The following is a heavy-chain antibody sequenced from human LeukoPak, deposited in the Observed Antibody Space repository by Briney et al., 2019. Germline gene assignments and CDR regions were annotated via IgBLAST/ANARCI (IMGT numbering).Heavy chain of an antibody. D-gene: IGHD3-3*01. J-gene: IGHJ6*02. CDR1: GYTFTSYY. Sequence: ASVKVSCKASGYTFTSYYMHWVRQAPGQGLEWMGIINPSGGSTSYAQKFQGRVTMTRDTSTSTVYMELSSLRSEDTAVYYCAREPPLRFLEWSSPYYYYYYGMDVWGQGTTVTVSS. CDR3: AREPPLRFLEWSSPYYYYYYGMDV. CDR2: INPSGGST. V-gene: IGHV1-46*01.